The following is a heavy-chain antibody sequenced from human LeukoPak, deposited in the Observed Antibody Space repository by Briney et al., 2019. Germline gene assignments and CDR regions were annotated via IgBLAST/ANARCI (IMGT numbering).Heavy chain of an antibody. J-gene: IGHJ4*02. CDR3: ARGGYSFGHDFDY. Sequence: PGGSLRHSCAASGFTFSSYWMHWVRHTPGKGLVWVSRIKGDGSSTSYADSVKGRFTISRDNAKNTLYLQMNSLRAEDTAVYYCARGGYSFGHDFDYWGQGTLVTVSS. CDR1: GFTFSSYW. D-gene: IGHD5-18*01. CDR2: IKGDGSST. V-gene: IGHV3-74*01.